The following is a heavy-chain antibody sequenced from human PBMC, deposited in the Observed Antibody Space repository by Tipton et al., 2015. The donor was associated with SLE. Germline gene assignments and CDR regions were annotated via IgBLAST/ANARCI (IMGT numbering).Heavy chain of an antibody. D-gene: IGHD7-27*01. CDR2: IYYSGST. CDR1: GGSIRSRSYY. V-gene: IGHV4-39*07. J-gene: IGHJ5*02. CDR3: AGDPTGAFDP. Sequence: TLSLTCTVSGGSIRSRSYYWGWIRQPPGKGLEWIGSIYYSGSTYYNPSLKSRVTISVDTSKNQFSLKLSSVTAADTAVYYCAGDPTGAFDPWGQGTLVTVSS.